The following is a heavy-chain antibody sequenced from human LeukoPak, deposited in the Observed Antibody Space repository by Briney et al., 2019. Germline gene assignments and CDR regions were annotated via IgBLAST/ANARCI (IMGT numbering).Heavy chain of an antibody. Sequence: GGSLRPSCAASGFTSSAIHWVRQSPGKGLEWLAIISFDGAYRYYADSVKGRFTISRDISKNTFYLQMSSLTADDAALYYCAKDQQGGAGSGRFDYWGQGTLVTVSS. CDR3: AKDQQGGAGSGRFDY. V-gene: IGHV3-30*04. CDR1: GFTSSA. J-gene: IGHJ4*02. D-gene: IGHD3-10*01. CDR2: ISFDGAYR.